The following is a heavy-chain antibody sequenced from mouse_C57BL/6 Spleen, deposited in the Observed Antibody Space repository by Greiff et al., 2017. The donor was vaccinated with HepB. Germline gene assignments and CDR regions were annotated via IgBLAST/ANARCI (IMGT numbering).Heavy chain of an antibody. V-gene: IGHV1-76*01. J-gene: IGHJ4*01. CDR1: GYTFTDYY. CDR3: ARWDYDYDGDY. CDR2: IYPGRGNT. D-gene: IGHD2-4*01. Sequence: VQLQQSGAELVRPGASVKLSCKASGYTFTDYYINWVKQRPGQGLEWIARIYPGRGNTYYNEKFKGKATLTAEKSSSTAYMQLSSLTSEDSAVYFCARWDYDYDGDYWGQGTSVTVSS.